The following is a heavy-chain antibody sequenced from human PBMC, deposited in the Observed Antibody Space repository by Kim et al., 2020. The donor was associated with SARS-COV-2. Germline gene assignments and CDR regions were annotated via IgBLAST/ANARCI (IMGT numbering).Heavy chain of an antibody. J-gene: IGHJ5*02. D-gene: IGHD3-10*01. CDR3: VRGRFGELWWFDP. Sequence: YAQKFQGRGTMTRNTSISTAYMELSSLRSEDTAVYYCVRGRFGELWWFDPWGQGTLVTVSS. V-gene: IGHV1-8*01.